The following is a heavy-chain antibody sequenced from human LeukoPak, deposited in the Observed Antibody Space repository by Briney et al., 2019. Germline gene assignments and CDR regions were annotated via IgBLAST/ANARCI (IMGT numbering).Heavy chain of an antibody. CDR3: ARPGYCSGGSYYPRVYGMDG. D-gene: IGHD2-15*01. CDR2: LNHSGST. J-gene: IGHJ6*02. CDR1: GGPFRVYY. Sequence: PSDTLPLIRAVYGGPFRVYYWIWIPQPPGKGLEGIGELNHSGSTNYNPSLKSRVTISVDTSKNQFSLKLSSVTAADTAVYYCARPGYCSGGSYYPRVYGMDGWGQGATVTVSS. V-gene: IGHV4-34*01.